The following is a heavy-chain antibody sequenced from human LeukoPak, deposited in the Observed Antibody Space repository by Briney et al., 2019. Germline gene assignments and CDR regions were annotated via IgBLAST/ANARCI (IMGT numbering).Heavy chain of an antibody. CDR3: ARDKTEQWLVLEAFDI. CDR2: ISATSSYI. D-gene: IGHD6-19*01. CDR1: GFTFSSYS. V-gene: IGHV3-21*01. Sequence: GGSLRLSCAASGFTFSSYSMNWVRQTPGKGLEWVSSISATSSYIYYADSARGRFTISRDNAKNSLYLQMNSLRAEDTAVYYCARDKTEQWLVLEAFDIWSQGTVVTVSS. J-gene: IGHJ3*02.